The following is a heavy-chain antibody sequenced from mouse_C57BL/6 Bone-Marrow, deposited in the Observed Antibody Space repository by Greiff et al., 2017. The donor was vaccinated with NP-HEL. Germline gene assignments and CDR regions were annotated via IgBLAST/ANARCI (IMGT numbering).Heavy chain of an antibody. J-gene: IGHJ4*01. CDR3: TTSAMVTTDAMDY. CDR1: GFNIKDYY. V-gene: IGHV14-1*01. D-gene: IGHD2-2*01. Sequence: VQLQQSGAELVRPGASVKLSCTASGFNIKDYYMHWVKQRPEQGLEWIGRIVPEDGDTEYAPKFQGKATITVDTSSNTAYLQLSSLTSEDAAVYYCTTSAMVTTDAMDYWGQGTSVTVSS. CDR2: IVPEDGDT.